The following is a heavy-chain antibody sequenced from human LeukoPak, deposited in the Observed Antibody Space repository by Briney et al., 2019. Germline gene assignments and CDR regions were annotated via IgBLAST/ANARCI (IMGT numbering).Heavy chain of an antibody. CDR1: GGSISSYY. Sequence: PPETLSLTCTVSGGSISSYYWSWIRQPPGKGLEWIGYIYYSGSTNYNPSLKSRVTISVDTSKNQFSLKLSSVAAADTAVYYCARRDGSSGYFRTGPFDYWGQGTLVTVSS. J-gene: IGHJ4*02. V-gene: IGHV4-59*08. D-gene: IGHD3-22*01. CDR3: ARRDGSSGYFRTGPFDY. CDR2: IYYSGST.